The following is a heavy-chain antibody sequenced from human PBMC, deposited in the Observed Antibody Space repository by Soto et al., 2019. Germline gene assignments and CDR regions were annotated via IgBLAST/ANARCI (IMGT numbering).Heavy chain of an antibody. J-gene: IGHJ4*02. V-gene: IGHV4-38-2*02. CDR1: GYSITRTYY. CDR2: IYHSGSA. D-gene: IGHD3-22*01. CDR3: GRERYYDPKPSPNY. Sequence: SETLSLTCAVSGYSITRTYYWGWIRQPPGKGLEWIWCIYHSGSAYYNPSLKSRVTISVDTSNNQFSLTMNSVTAADTAVYYCGRERYYDPKPSPNYWGERLLDTVCS.